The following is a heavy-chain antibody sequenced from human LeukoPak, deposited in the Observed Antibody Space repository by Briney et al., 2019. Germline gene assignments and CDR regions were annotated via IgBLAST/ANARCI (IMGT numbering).Heavy chain of an antibody. D-gene: IGHD1-26*01. V-gene: IGHV3-7*01. Sequence: GGSLRLSCAASGFTFSSYWMNWVRQAPGKGLEWEATIKEDGSEKYYVDSVKGRFTISRDNAKNSLHLQLNSMRAEDTAVYYCARRGSYLDYWGQGTLVTVSS. CDR2: IKEDGSEK. CDR1: GFTFSSYW. J-gene: IGHJ4*02. CDR3: ARRGSYLDY.